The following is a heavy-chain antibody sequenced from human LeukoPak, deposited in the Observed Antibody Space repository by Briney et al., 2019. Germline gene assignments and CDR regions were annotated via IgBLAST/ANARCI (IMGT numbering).Heavy chain of an antibody. J-gene: IGHJ5*02. D-gene: IGHD4-17*01. CDR3: AKGGDHGDSERWLDP. V-gene: IGHV3-23*01. CDR1: GFTFSSYV. Sequence: GGALRLSCAASGFTFSSYVMRWGRQPPGKGVEGGSGITGSGGSTFYADSVKGRFPISRDNSKKTLFLQMKSLRGDDTAVYYCAKGGDHGDSERWLDPWGQGTLVTVSS. CDR2: ITGSGGST.